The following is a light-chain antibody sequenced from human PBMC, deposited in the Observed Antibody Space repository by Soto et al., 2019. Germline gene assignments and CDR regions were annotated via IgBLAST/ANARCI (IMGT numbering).Light chain of an antibody. V-gene: IGKV3-20*01. Sequence: EIVLTQSPGTLSLSPGERATLSCRASQSVSSSYLAWYQQKPGQAPRLLIYGASSRATGIPDRFSGSGSGTYLTLTISRLEPEDFAVYYCQQYGSSPMYTFGQGTKLEIK. J-gene: IGKJ2*01. CDR1: QSVSSSY. CDR2: GAS. CDR3: QQYGSSPMYT.